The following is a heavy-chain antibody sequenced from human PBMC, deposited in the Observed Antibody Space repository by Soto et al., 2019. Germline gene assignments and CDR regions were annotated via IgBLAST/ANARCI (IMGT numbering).Heavy chain of an antibody. CDR1: GFTFSSYA. CDR3: ARDQISLFDI. D-gene: IGHD3-3*01. Sequence: PGGSLRLSCAASGFTFSSYAMHWVRQAPGKGLEWVAVISYDGSNKYYADSVKGRFTISRDNSKNTLYLQMNSLRAEDTAVYYCARDQISLFDIWGQGTMVTVSS. J-gene: IGHJ3*02. V-gene: IGHV3-30-3*01. CDR2: ISYDGSNK.